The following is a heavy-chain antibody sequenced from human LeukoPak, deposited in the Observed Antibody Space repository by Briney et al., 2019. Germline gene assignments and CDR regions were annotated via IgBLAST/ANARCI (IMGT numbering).Heavy chain of an antibody. CDR3: ARELGGTKTGGFDI. CDR1: GFRFSYHD. J-gene: IGHJ3*02. D-gene: IGHD1-14*01. CDR2: IGAAGAHT. Sequence: PGGSLRLSCAASGFRFSYHDMHWVRQAPGKGLEFVSSIGAAGAHTFYADSVKRRFTISRDNFQSTMYLQMDGLRPEDSAVYYCARELGGTKTGGFDIWGQGTVVTVSS. V-gene: IGHV3-64*02.